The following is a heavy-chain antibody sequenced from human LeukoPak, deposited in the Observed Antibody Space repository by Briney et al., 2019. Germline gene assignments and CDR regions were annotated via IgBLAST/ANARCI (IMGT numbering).Heavy chain of an antibody. Sequence: PGGSLRLSCAASGFTFSSYAMSWVRQAPGKGLEWVSTISGGGGSTYYADSVKGRFTISSDNSKNTLYLQMNSLRAEDTAVYYCARGTAAPDYWGQGTLVTVSS. CDR2: ISGGGGST. D-gene: IGHD6-13*01. V-gene: IGHV3-23*01. J-gene: IGHJ4*02. CDR3: ARGTAAPDY. CDR1: GFTFSSYA.